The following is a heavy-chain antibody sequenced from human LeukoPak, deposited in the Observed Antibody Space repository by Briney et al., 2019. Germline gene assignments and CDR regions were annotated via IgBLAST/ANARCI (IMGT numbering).Heavy chain of an antibody. CDR2: IDKKDKGYATAT. CDR3: TRDSGSYDWFDS. Sequence: PGGSLRLSCADSRDSLSGAAIRSVRQSSGKGLEWVGQIDKKDKGYATATAYAASVKGRFTISRDDSINPAYLQMKHMDIDATAFSHATRDSGSYDWFDSWGQGTLVTVSS. J-gene: IGHJ5*01. D-gene: IGHD1-26*01. V-gene: IGHV3-73*01. CDR1: RDSLSGAA.